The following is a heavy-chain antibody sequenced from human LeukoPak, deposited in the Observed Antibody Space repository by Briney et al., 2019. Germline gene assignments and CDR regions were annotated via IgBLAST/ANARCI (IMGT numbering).Heavy chain of an antibody. V-gene: IGHV1-2*02. J-gene: IGHJ4*02. CDR1: GYTFTGYY. Sequence: ASVKVSCKASGYTFTGYYMHRVRQAPGQGLEWMGWINPNSGGTNYAQKFQGRVTMTRDTSISTAYMELSRLRSDDTAVYYCAREYYDSSGYSTRLYYFDYWGQGTLVTVSS. D-gene: IGHD3-22*01. CDR2: INPNSGGT. CDR3: AREYYDSSGYSTRLYYFDY.